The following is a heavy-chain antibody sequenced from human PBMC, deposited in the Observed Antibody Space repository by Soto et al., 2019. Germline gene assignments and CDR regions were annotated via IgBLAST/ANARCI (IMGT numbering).Heavy chain of an antibody. Sequence: EVQLLDSGGGLVQPGGSLRLSCAASGFTFGTYSMSWVRQAPGKRLEWVSAISDTGGSTFYADSVNGRFTISRDNSKNTLYLQMNSLRAEDTVVYYCAKDWPGGLGYFDYWGQGTLVTVSS. CDR2: ISDTGGST. D-gene: IGHD3-16*01. J-gene: IGHJ4*02. CDR1: GFTFGTYS. CDR3: AKDWPGGLGYFDY. V-gene: IGHV3-23*01.